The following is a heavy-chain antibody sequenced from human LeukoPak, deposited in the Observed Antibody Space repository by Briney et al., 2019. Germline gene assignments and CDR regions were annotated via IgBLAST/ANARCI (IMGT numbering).Heavy chain of an antibody. CDR2: ISAYDGNT. J-gene: IGHJ4*02. CDR1: GYTFTSYG. D-gene: IGHD3-10*01. Sequence: ASVKVSGRASGYTFTSYGFTWVRQAPGQGPEWMGWISAYDGNTNSAQKFQGRVTMTTDTSSSTAYMELRSLTSDDTAVYYCARDGYGSGKGYFDYWGQGTLVTVSS. CDR3: ARDGYGSGKGYFDY. V-gene: IGHV1-18*01.